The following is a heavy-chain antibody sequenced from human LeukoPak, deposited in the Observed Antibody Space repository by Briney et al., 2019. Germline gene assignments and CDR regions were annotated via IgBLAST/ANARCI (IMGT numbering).Heavy chain of an antibody. V-gene: IGHV1-3*03. CDR1: GYTFTSYA. J-gene: IGHJ4*02. CDR2: INAGNGNT. CDR3: ARGGGSGYYYLFDY. D-gene: IGHD3-22*01. Sequence: ASVKVSCKASGYTFTSYAIHWVRQAPGQRLEWMGWINAGNGNTKYSQEFQGRVAITRDISASTTYMELSSLRSEDMAVYYCARGGGSGYYYLFDYWGQGTLVTVSS.